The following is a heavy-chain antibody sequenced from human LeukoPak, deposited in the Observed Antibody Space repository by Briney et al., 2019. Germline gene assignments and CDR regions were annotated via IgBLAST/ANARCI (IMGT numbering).Heavy chain of an antibody. CDR3: AGGILAYDFWSGDEDYYYYYGMDV. V-gene: IGHV4-59*01. J-gene: IGHJ6*02. CDR2: IYYSGST. D-gene: IGHD3-3*01. CDR1: GGSISSYY. Sequence: PSETLSLTCTVSGGSISSYYWSWIRQPPGKGLEWIGYIYYSGSTNYNPSLKSRVTISVDTSKNQFSLKLSSATAADTAVYYCAGGILAYDFWSGDEDYYYYYGMDVWGQGTTVTVSS.